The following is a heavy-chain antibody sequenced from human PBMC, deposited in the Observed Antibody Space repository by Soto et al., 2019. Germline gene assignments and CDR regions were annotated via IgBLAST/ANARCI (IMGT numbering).Heavy chain of an antibody. J-gene: IGHJ4*02. Sequence: SETLSLTCTVSGCSIRSYYWSWIRQPPGKGLEWIGNIYYSGSTNYNPSLKSRVTISVDTSKNQFSLKLSSVTAADTAVYYCARTYGDCFDYWGQGTLVTVSS. CDR1: GCSIRSYY. V-gene: IGHV4-59*01. CDR2: IYYSGST. CDR3: ARTYGDCFDY. D-gene: IGHD4-17*01.